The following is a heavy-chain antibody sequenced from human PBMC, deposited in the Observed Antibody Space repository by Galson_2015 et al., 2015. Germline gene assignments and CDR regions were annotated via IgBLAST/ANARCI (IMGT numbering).Heavy chain of an antibody. Sequence: SLRLSCAASGFTFDDYAMHWVRQAPGKGLEWVSGISWNSGSIGYADSVKGRFTISRDNAKNSLYLQMNSLRAEDTALYYCAKDMASGYYDSSGHPGVVYWGQGTLVTVSS. CDR1: GFTFDDYA. V-gene: IGHV3-9*01. CDR2: ISWNSGSI. CDR3: AKDMASGYYDSSGHPGVVY. D-gene: IGHD3-22*01. J-gene: IGHJ4*02.